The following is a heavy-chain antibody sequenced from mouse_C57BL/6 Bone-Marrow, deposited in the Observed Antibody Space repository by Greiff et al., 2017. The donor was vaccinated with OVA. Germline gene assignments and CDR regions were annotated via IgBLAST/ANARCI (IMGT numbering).Heavy chain of an antibody. D-gene: IGHD1-1*01. Sequence: VQLQQPGAELVKPGASVKMSCKASGYTFTSYWITWVKQRPGQGLEWIGDIYPGSGSTNYNEKFKSKATLTVDTSSSTAYMQLSSLTSEDSAVYYCARRTHFYYGSSPGYFDYWGQGTTLTVSS. CDR3: ARRTHFYYGSSPGYFDY. J-gene: IGHJ2*01. V-gene: IGHV1-55*01. CDR1: GYTFTSYW. CDR2: IYPGSGST.